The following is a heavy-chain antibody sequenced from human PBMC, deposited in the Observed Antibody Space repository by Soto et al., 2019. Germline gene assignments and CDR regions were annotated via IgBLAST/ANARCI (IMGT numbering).Heavy chain of an antibody. CDR2: ISSSNSTI. CDR1: GFTFSSYS. CDR3: ARGLYYYDSSGYWGY. Sequence: GGSLRLSCAASGFTFSSYSMNWVRQAPGKGLEWVSYISSSNSTIYYADSVKGRFTISRDNAKNSLYLQLNSLRNEDTAVYYCARGLYYYDSSGYWGYWGQGTLLTVSS. V-gene: IGHV3-48*02. D-gene: IGHD3-22*01. J-gene: IGHJ4*02.